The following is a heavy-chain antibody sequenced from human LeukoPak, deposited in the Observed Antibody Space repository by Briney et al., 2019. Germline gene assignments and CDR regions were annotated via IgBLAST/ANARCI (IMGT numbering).Heavy chain of an antibody. CDR1: GFTFSSYA. CDR3: AKDPKQWPLIYYFDY. V-gene: IGHV3-23*01. CDR2: ISGSGGST. J-gene: IGHJ4*02. Sequence: PGGSLRLSCAASGFTFSSYAMSWVRQAPGKGLEWVSAISGSGGSTYYADSVKGRFTISRDNSKNTLYLQMNSLRAEDTAVYYCAKDPKQWPLIYYFDYWGQGTLATVSS. D-gene: IGHD6-19*01.